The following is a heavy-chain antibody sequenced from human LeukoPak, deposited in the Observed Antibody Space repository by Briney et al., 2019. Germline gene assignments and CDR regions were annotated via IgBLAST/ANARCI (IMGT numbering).Heavy chain of an antibody. CDR1: GYTFTSYG. D-gene: IGHD5-12*01. V-gene: IGHV1-18*01. Sequence: VASVKVSCKASGYTFTSYGISWVRQAPGQGLEWMGWISAYNGNTNYAQKLQGRVTMTTDTSTSTAYMELRSLRSDDTAVYYCARGSLRTRDYYYMDVWGKGTTVTVSS. CDR3: ARGSLRTRDYYYMDV. CDR2: ISAYNGNT. J-gene: IGHJ6*03.